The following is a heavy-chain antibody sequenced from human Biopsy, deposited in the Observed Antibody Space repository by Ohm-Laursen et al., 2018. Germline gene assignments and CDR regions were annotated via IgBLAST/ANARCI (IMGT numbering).Heavy chain of an antibody. CDR2: IYSSGIT. V-gene: IGHV4-59*07. J-gene: IGHJ3*02. CDR3: ARGQDYGGNKAFDI. Sequence: SDTLSLTCTVSGGSISSDYWNWIRQSPGKGLEWIAYIYSSGITNYNPSLKSRLTISIDTSKNQFSLKLNSMTTADTAVYYCARGQDYGGNKAFDIWGQGTKVTVSP. D-gene: IGHD4-23*01. CDR1: GGSISSDY.